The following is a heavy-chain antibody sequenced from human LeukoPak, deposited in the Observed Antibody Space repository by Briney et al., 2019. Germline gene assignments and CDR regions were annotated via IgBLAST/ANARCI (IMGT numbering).Heavy chain of an antibody. J-gene: IGHJ4*02. D-gene: IGHD3-10*01. V-gene: IGHV3-23*01. CDR2: ISGSGGST. Sequence: PGGSLRLSCAASGFTFSSYGMNWVRQAPGKGLEWVSAISGSGGSTYYADSVKGRFTISRDNSKNTLYLQMNSLRAEDTAVYYCTVILLWFGELLYPPLSFDYWGQGTLVTVSS. CDR3: TVILLWFGELLYPPLSFDY. CDR1: GFTFSSYG.